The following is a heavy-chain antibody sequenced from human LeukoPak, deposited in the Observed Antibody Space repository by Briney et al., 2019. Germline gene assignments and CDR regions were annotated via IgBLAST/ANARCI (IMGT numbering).Heavy chain of an antibody. J-gene: IGHJ4*02. Sequence: GGSPRLSCAASGFTFSSYAMSWVRQAPGKGLEWVSAISGSGGSTYYADSVKGRFTISRDNSKNTLYLQMNSLRAEDTAVYYCAKTVQWELLLDYFDYWGQGTLVTVSS. V-gene: IGHV3-23*01. D-gene: IGHD1-26*01. CDR2: ISGSGGST. CDR3: AKTVQWELLLDYFDY. CDR1: GFTFSSYA.